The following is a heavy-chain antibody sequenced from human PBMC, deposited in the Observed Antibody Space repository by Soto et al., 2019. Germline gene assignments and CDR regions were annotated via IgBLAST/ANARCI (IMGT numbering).Heavy chain of an antibody. CDR3: ARVWGYSYGYWLDP. Sequence: ASVKVSCKASGYTFTSYAMHWVRQAPGQRLEWMGWINAGNGNTKYSQKFQGRVTITRDTSASTAYMELRSLRSDDTAVYYCARVWGYSYGYWLDPWGQGTLVTVSS. CDR1: GYTFTSYA. CDR2: INAGNGNT. V-gene: IGHV1-3*01. D-gene: IGHD5-18*01. J-gene: IGHJ5*02.